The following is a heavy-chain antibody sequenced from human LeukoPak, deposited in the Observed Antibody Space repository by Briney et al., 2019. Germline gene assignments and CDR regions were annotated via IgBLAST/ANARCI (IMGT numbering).Heavy chain of an antibody. CDR1: GGSISSSNW. CDR2: IYHSGST. D-gene: IGHD3-10*01. Sequence: PSGTLSLTCAVSGGSISSSNWWSWVRQPPGKGLEWIGEIYHSGSTNYNPSLKSRVTISVDKSKNQFSLKLSSVTAADTAVYYCAGYYCSGSYYFDYWGQGTLVTVSS. CDR3: AGYYCSGSYYFDY. V-gene: IGHV4-4*02. J-gene: IGHJ4*02.